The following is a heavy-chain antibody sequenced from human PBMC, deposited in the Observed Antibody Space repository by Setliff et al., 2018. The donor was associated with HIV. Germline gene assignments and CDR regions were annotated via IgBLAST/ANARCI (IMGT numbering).Heavy chain of an antibody. CDR3: VKGAPEYDTNPFYYYFYMHV. D-gene: IGHD1-1*01. Sequence: PGGSLRLSCAASGFTFSSNAMSWVRQAPGKGLEWVSLIYADGAFTYYADSVKGRFTISRDNSQNTLHLQMNSLRAEDTAVYYCVKGAPEYDTNPFYYYFYMHVWGKGTTVTVSS. V-gene: IGHV3-23*03. CDR2: IYADGAFT. CDR1: GFTFSSNA. J-gene: IGHJ6*03.